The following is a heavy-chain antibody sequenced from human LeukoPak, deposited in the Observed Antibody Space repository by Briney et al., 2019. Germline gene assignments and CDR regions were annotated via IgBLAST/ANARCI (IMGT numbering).Heavy chain of an antibody. J-gene: IGHJ4*02. CDR1: GVIFNTYS. Sequence: NPGGSLRLSCAASGVIFNTYSMNWVRQAPGKGLEWVSSISSSSNYIYYADSVRGRFSISRDNAKHSLYLQMSSLRVEDTAVYFCVTDWYTSSPDASMVGPLWGQGTLVTVSS. D-gene: IGHD6-13*01. CDR2: ISSSSNYI. CDR3: VTDWYTSSPDASMVGPL. V-gene: IGHV3-21*01.